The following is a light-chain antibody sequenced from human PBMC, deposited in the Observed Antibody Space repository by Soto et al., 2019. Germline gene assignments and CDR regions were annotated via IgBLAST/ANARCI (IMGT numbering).Light chain of an antibody. V-gene: IGKV2-28*01. CDR2: LGS. J-gene: IGKJ4*01. Sequence: DIVMTQSPLSLPVTPGEPASISCRSSQSLLHSNGYNYLDWYLQKPGQSPQLLIYLGSNRAYGGPDRFGGSGEGTDYALKISRVEAEDVGVYYCMQSLHSPLTFGGGTKVEIK. CDR3: MQSLHSPLT. CDR1: QSLLHSNGYNY.